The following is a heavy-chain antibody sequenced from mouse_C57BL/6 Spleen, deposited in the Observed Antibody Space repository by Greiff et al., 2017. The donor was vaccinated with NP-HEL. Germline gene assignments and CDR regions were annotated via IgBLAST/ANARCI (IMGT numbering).Heavy chain of an antibody. CDR3: ARGGSNYSYYAMDY. CDR2: IDPSDSYT. Sequence: QVQLQQPGAELVMPGASVKLSCKASGYTFTSYWMHWVKQRPGQGLEWIGEIDPSDSYTNYNQKFKGKSTLTVDKSSSTAYMQLSSLTSEDSAVYYCARGGSNYSYYAMDYWGQGTSVTVSS. J-gene: IGHJ4*01. V-gene: IGHV1-69*01. CDR1: GYTFTSYW. D-gene: IGHD2-5*01.